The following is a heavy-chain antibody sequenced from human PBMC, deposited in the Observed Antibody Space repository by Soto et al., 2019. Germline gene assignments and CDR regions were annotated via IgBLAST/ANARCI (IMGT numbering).Heavy chain of an antibody. J-gene: IGHJ6*03. CDR3: TRLKRYCSGGSCYFKYYYYYYMDV. D-gene: IGHD2-15*01. CDR1: GFTFGDYA. CDR2: IRSKAYGGTT. Sequence: GGSLRLSCTASGFTFGDYAMSWFRQAPGKGLEWVGFIRSKAYGGTTEYAASVKGRFTISRDDSKSIAYLQMNSLKTEDTAVYYCTRLKRYCSGGSCYFKYYYYYYMDVWGKGTTVTVSS. V-gene: IGHV3-49*03.